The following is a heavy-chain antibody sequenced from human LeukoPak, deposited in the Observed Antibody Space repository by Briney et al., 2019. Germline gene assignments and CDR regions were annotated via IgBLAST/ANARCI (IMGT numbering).Heavy chain of an antibody. D-gene: IGHD6-25*01. CDR1: GYTFTSYY. CDR2: INPTVGDT. Sequence: ASVKVSCTASGYTFTSYYVHWVRQAPGQGLQWMGIINPTVGDTTYAQRFKGRVTMTRDMSTSTDYMELSSLRAEDTAVYYCARYGFSSVWQGGWHAFDIWGHGTMVTVSS. V-gene: IGHV1-46*01. CDR3: ARYGFSSVWQGGWHAFDI. J-gene: IGHJ3*02.